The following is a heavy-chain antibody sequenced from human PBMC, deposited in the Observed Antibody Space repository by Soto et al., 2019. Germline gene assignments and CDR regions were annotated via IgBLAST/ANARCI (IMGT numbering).Heavy chain of an antibody. V-gene: IGHV1-18*01. CDR2: IRAYNGDT. J-gene: IGHJ5*02. Sequence: QAHLVQSAAEVKKPGAAVKVSCKASGYTFSSYDVSWVRQAPGQGLEWMGWIRAYNGDTKYAQKFQGRVTLTTDTSTSTTYMELRSLRSDDTAVYYCARDYGHTWCDLWGQGTLVTVSS. CDR3: ARDYGHTWCDL. CDR1: GYTFSSYD. D-gene: IGHD3-10*01.